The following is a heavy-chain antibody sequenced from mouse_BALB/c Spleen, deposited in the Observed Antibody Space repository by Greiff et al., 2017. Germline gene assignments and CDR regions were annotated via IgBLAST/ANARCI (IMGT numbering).Heavy chain of an antibody. Sequence: EVQLVESGAELVKPGASVKLSCTASGFNIKDTYMHWVKQRPEQGLEWIGRIDPANGNTKYDPKFQGKATITADTSSNTAYLQLSSLTSEDTAVYYCARDDGYLYYFDYWGQGTTLTVSS. J-gene: IGHJ2*01. V-gene: IGHV14-3*02. CDR1: GFNIKDTY. D-gene: IGHD2-3*01. CDR2: IDPANGNT. CDR3: ARDDGYLYYFDY.